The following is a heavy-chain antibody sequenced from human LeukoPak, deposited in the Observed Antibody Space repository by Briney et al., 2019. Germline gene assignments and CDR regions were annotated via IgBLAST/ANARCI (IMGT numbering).Heavy chain of an antibody. V-gene: IGHV1-2*02. CDR2: INPNSGGT. CDR1: GYTFTGYY. J-gene: IGHJ6*02. CDR3: ARDWVATKYSYYYYYGMDV. D-gene: IGHD5-12*01. Sequence: ASVTVSCKASGYTFTGYYMHWVRQAPGQGLEWMGWINPNSGGTNYAQKFQGGVTMTRDTSISTAYMELSRLRSDDTAVYYCARDWVATKYSYYYYYGMDVWGQGTTVTVSS.